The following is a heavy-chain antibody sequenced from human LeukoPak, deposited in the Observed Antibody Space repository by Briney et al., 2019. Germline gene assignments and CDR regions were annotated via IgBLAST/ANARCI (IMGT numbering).Heavy chain of an antibody. V-gene: IGHV1-2*02. Sequence: ASVKVSCKASGYTFTAYYLHWVRQAPGQGLAWLGWIHPNSGGTNYAQNFQGRVSMATDTSISTVYMELSRLRSDDTAVYYCARDNYGSGTYYKDYWGQGTLVTVSS. CDR3: ARDNYGSGTYYKDY. J-gene: IGHJ4*01. CDR2: IHPNSGGT. D-gene: IGHD3-10*01. CDR1: GYTFTAYY.